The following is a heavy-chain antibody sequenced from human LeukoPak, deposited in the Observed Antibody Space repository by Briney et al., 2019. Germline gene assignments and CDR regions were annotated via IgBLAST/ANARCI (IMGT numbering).Heavy chain of an antibody. CDR2: IYSGGST. J-gene: IGHJ4*02. CDR1: GFTVSSNY. V-gene: IGHV3-53*01. Sequence: TGGSLRLSCAASGFTVSSNYMNWVRQAPGKGLEWVSIIYSGGSTYYADSVKGRFTISRDNSKNTLYLQMNSLRAEDTAVYYCVRDLGGRSGHWGQGTLVTVSS. D-gene: IGHD1-26*01. CDR3: VRDLGGRSGH.